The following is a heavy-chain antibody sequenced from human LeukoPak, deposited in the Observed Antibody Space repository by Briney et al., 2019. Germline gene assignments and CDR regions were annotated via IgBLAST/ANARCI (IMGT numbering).Heavy chain of an antibody. D-gene: IGHD6-13*01. J-gene: IGHJ4*02. CDR2: IKQDGGEK. V-gene: IGHV3-7*01. CDR3: ARERVDSSSWYYFDY. CDR1: GFTFRNYW. Sequence: GGSLRLSCADSGFTFRNYWMTWVRQAPGKGLEWVANIKQDGGEKYYVDSVKGRFTISRDNAKNSLYLQMNSLRGEDTAVYYCARERVDSSSWYYFDYWGQGTLVTVSS.